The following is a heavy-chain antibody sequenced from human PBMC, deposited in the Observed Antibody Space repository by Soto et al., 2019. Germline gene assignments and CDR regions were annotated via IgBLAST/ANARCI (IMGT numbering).Heavy chain of an antibody. CDR1: GFTFSDYY. CDR2: ISSSGSTI. CDR3: ARVRSTYSSSWYNP. D-gene: IGHD6-13*01. Sequence: GGSLRLSCAASGFTFSDYYMSWIRQAPGKGLEWVSYISSSGSTIYYADSVKGRFTISRDNAKNSLYLQMNSLRAEDTAVYYCARVRSTYSSSWYNPWGQGTLVTVSS. V-gene: IGHV3-11*01. J-gene: IGHJ5*02.